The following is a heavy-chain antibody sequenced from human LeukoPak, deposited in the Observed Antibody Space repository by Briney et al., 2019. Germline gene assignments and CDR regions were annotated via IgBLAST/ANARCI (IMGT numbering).Heavy chain of an antibody. CDR3: ARCPSYYYDSSGYYPVRDAFDI. CDR2: INPSGGST. Sequence: ASVKVSCKASGYTSTSYYMHWVRQAPGQGLEWMGIINPSGGSTSYAQKFQGRVTMTRDTSTSTVYMELSSLRSEDTAVYYCARCPSYYYDSSGYYPVRDAFDIWGQGTMVTVSS. J-gene: IGHJ3*02. D-gene: IGHD3-22*01. V-gene: IGHV1-46*01. CDR1: GYTSTSYY.